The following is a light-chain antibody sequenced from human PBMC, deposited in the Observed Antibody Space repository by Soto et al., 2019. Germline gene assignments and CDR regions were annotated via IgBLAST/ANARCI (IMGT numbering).Light chain of an antibody. CDR1: QRVSSN. CDR3: QHYDNWPPWT. Sequence: EIVMTQSPATLSVSPGERATLSCRASQRVSSNLAWYQQKPGQAPRVHIYGASTRATGIPARFSGSGSGTKCTLTITSLQSEDFAIYYCQHYDNWPPWTFGQGTKVEIK. CDR2: GAS. J-gene: IGKJ1*01. V-gene: IGKV3-15*01.